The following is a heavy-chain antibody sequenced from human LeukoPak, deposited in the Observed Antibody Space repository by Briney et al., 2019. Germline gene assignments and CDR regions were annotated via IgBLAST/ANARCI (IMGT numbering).Heavy chain of an antibody. CDR2: INAGIGNT. CDR1: GYTFTSYA. V-gene: IGHV1-3*01. J-gene: IGHJ4*02. D-gene: IGHD3-22*01. CDR3: AIPRVLLGYYSRFDY. Sequence: ASVKVSCKASGYTFTSYAMHWVRQAPGQRLEWMGWINAGIGNTKYSQKFQGRVTITRDTSASTAYMELSSLRSEDTAVYYCAIPRVLLGYYSRFDYWGQGTLVTVSS.